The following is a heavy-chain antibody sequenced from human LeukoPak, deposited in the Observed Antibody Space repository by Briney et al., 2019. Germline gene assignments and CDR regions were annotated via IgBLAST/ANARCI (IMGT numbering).Heavy chain of an antibody. CDR1: GGTFNSYA. D-gene: IGHD3-3*01. Sequence: ASVKVSCKASGGTFNSYAISWVRQAPGQGLEWMGWINPNSGGTNYAQKFQGRVTMTRDTSISTAYMELSRLRSDDTAVYYCARDPGNDFWSGYDYWGQGTLVTVSS. J-gene: IGHJ4*02. CDR2: INPNSGGT. CDR3: ARDPGNDFWSGYDY. V-gene: IGHV1-2*02.